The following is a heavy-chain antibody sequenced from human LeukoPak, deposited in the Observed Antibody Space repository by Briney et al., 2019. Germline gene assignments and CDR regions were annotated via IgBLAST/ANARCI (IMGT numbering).Heavy chain of an antibody. Sequence: GASVKVSCKAPGYTFTSYGISWVRQAPGQGLEWMGWISAYNGNTNYAQKLQGRVTMTTDTSTSTAYMELRSLRSDDTAVYYCARAFYSGYAYYFDYWGQGTLVTVSS. CDR3: ARAFYSGYAYYFDY. CDR2: ISAYNGNT. D-gene: IGHD5-12*01. CDR1: GYTFTSYG. V-gene: IGHV1-18*01. J-gene: IGHJ4*02.